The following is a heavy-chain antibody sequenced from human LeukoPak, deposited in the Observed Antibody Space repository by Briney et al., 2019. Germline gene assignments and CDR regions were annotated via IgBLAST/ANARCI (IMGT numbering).Heavy chain of an antibody. J-gene: IGHJ6*02. CDR2: IESKTDGGTT. CDR3: SRTLGDYYHYGMDV. Sequence: GGSLRLSCAASGFTFRNAWMSWVRQAPGKGLEWVGRIESKTDGGTTDYAAPVRDRFTISRDDSKNTLYLQMTSLKTEDTAVYYCSRTLGDYYHYGMDVWGQGTTVTVSS. V-gene: IGHV3-15*04. CDR1: GFTFRNAW. D-gene: IGHD3/OR15-3a*01.